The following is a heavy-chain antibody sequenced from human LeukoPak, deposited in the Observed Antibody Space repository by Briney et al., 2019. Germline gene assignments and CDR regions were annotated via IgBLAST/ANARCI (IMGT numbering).Heavy chain of an antibody. CDR2: MYYSGST. J-gene: IGHJ5*02. D-gene: IGHD3-22*01. V-gene: IGHV4-30-4*08. Sequence: SETLSLTCTVSGGSISSGGYYWSWIRQHPGKGLEWIGYMYYSGSTYYNPSLKGRVTISADTSKNQFSLKLSSVTAADTAVYYCARPYYYDSRIDPWGQGTLVTVSS. CDR3: ARPYYYDSRIDP. CDR1: GGSISSGGYY.